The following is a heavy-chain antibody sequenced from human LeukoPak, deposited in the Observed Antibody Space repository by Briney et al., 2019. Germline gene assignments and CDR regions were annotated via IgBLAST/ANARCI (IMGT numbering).Heavy chain of an antibody. CDR2: FYTSGSA. CDR3: ATGARPFDY. D-gene: IGHD4-17*01. Sequence: SETLSLTCGVSGGSISSWQWSWIRQPAGRGREWSGRFYTSGSANYNPSLKSRVTMSVDTSKNQFFLKVSSVTAADTAVYFCATGARPFDYWGQGILVTVSS. V-gene: IGHV4-59*10. CDR1: GGSISSWQ. J-gene: IGHJ4*02.